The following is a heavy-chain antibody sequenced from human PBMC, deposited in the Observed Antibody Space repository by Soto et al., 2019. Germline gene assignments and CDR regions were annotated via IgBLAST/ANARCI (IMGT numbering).Heavy chain of an antibody. CDR2: IWYDGSNK. Sequence: QPGGSLRLSCAASGFTFSSYGMHWVRQAPGKGLEWVAVIWYDGSNKYYADSVKGRFTISRDNSKNTLYLQMNSLRAEDTAVYYCARRGVVPAAIGGRKGKGYYYMDVWGKGTTVTVSS. D-gene: IGHD2-2*01. CDR3: ARRGVVPAAIGGRKGKGYYYMDV. J-gene: IGHJ6*03. CDR1: GFTFSSYG. V-gene: IGHV3-33*01.